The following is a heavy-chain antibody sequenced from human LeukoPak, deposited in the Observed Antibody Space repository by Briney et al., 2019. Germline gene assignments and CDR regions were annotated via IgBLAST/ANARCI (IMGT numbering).Heavy chain of an antibody. J-gene: IGHJ5*02. CDR1: GFTFSSYW. CDR2: IKQDASEK. V-gene: IGHV3-7*01. CDR3: ARGGGTGYNNWFDP. Sequence: GGSLRLSCAASGFTFSSYWMSWVRQAPGKGLEWVANIKQDASEKYYVDSVKGRFTISRDNAKNSLYLQMNSLRAEDTAVYYCARGGGTGYNNWFDPWGQGTLVTVSS. D-gene: IGHD3/OR15-3a*01.